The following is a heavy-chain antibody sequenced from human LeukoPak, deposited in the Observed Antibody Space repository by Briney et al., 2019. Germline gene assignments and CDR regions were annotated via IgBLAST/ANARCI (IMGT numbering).Heavy chain of an antibody. Sequence: SETLSLTCSVSGVSVSNFYWSWIRQPAGKGLEWIGRIYTNGNTNYSPSLKSRVTMSADTSKNHFSLKLTSVTAADTAVYYCTGDERRGTYGHWFDPWGQGTLVTVSS. J-gene: IGHJ5*02. CDR3: TGDERRGTYGHWFDP. D-gene: IGHD3-16*01. V-gene: IGHV4-4*07. CDR2: IYTNGNT. CDR1: GVSVSNFY.